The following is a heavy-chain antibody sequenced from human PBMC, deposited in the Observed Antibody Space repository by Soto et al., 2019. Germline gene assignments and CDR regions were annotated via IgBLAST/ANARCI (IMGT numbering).Heavy chain of an antibody. CDR3: AVFGEFPDDFDY. CDR1: GASISSFC. J-gene: IGHJ4*02. CDR2: VCDSGST. Sequence: SETLSLTCTVSGASISSFCWGWIRQPPGEGLEWIAYVCDSGSTNHNPSLKSRVTMSLDTSKKQFSLKLSSVTAAGTAVYYCAVFGEFPDDFDYWGQGTLVTVSS. D-gene: IGHD3-10*02. V-gene: IGHV4-59*12.